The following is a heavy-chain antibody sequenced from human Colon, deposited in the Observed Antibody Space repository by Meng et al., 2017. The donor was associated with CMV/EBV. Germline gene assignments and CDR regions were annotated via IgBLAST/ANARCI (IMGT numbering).Heavy chain of an antibody. Sequence: ELEMYADGVALVQPGGSLRLCCTHSGFTFSHYWMEWGRQALGERMVWVSSNSNPDITIRFADSVKTRYTNSRQKVLLVIEMDTVRAEYTAVYYCVRSTDSWPGVDYWGQGTLVTVSS. V-gene: IGHV3-74*01. J-gene: IGHJ4*02. CDR3: VRSTDSWPGVDY. CDR2: NSNPDITI. D-gene: IGHD4-11*01. CDR1: GFTFSHYW.